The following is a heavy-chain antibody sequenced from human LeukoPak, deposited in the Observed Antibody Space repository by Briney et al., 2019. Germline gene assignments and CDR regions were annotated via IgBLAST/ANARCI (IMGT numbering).Heavy chain of an antibody. V-gene: IGHV1-2*02. Sequence: ASVKVSCEASGYTFIGYHMHWVRQAPGQGLEWMGWLNPNSGGTNYAQKFQGRVTRIRDTSISKAYMEMSRLRLDDTAVYYCARDSGNLLGSSGWTWSHYWVQGTMVTVSS. D-gene: IGHD6-19*01. J-gene: IGHJ4*02. CDR3: ARDSGNLLGSSGWTWSHY. CDR1: GYTFIGYH. CDR2: LNPNSGGT.